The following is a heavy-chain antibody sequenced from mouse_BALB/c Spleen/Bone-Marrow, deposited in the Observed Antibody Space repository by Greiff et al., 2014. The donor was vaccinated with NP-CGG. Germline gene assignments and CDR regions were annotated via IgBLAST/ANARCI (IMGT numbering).Heavy chain of an antibody. Sequence: VQLKESGPGLVKPSQSLSLTCSVTGYSITNGYYWNWIRQFPGNKLEWMGYISYDGSSNYNPSLKNRISVTRDTSKNQFFLKLNSVTTEDTATHFCARGGKNYGNLLDYWGQGTTLTVSS. D-gene: IGHD2-1*01. CDR1: GYSITNGYY. CDR2: ISYDGSS. CDR3: ARGGKNYGNLLDY. V-gene: IGHV3-6*02. J-gene: IGHJ2*01.